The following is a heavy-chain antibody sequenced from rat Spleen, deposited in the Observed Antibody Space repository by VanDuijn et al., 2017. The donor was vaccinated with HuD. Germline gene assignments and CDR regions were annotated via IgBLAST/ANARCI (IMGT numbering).Heavy chain of an antibody. CDR3: ATRDGGYPH. CDR1: GFTFNDHF. J-gene: IGHJ2*01. V-gene: IGHV5-29*01. Sequence: EVQLVESNGGLVQPGRSLKLSCAASGFTFNDHFMAWVRQAPTKGLEWVATISYDGNNTYYRDSVKGRFTVSRDNAKNTLFLQMDSLRSEDTATYYCATRDGGYPHWGQGVMVTVSS. D-gene: IGHD1-11*01. CDR2: ISYDGNNT.